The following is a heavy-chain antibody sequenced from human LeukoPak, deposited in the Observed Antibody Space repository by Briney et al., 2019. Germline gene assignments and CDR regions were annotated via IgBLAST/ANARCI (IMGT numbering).Heavy chain of an antibody. CDR2: INPKSGAT. CDR1: GDTFTDYY. D-gene: IGHD2-15*01. CDR3: ARIQISGGEWYFDF. J-gene: IGHJ4*02. Sequence: ASVKVSCKASGDTFTDYYMHWLRQAPGQGLGWMGWINPKSGATNYAQKFQGGVTMTRDTSITTAYMELSRLRSDDTAVCYCARIQISGGEWYFDFWGQGTLVTVSS. V-gene: IGHV1-2*02.